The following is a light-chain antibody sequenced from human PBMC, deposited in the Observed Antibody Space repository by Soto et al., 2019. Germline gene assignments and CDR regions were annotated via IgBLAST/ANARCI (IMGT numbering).Light chain of an antibody. J-gene: IGKJ1*01. CDR1: QSISSW. CDR3: QQYNSYWWT. V-gene: IGKV1-5*01. CDR2: DAS. Sequence: DIQMTQSPSTLSASVGDRVTITCRASQSISSWLAWYQQKPGKAPKLLIYDASSLESGGPSRFSGSGSGTEFTLTISSLQPDDFATDYCQQYNSYWWTFGQGTKVDIK.